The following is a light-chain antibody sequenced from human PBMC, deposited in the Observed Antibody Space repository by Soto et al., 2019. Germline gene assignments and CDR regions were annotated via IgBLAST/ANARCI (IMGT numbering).Light chain of an antibody. V-gene: IGKV3-11*01. CDR3: QQRRNLPLT. J-gene: IGKJ4*01. CDR2: DAS. Sequence: EIVLTQSPATLSLSPGERATLSCRASQSVSSYLAWYQQKPGQAPRLLIYDASNRATGIPARFSGSGSGTDFPLTISSLEPEDFAVYYCQQRRNLPLTFGGGTKVEI. CDR1: QSVSSY.